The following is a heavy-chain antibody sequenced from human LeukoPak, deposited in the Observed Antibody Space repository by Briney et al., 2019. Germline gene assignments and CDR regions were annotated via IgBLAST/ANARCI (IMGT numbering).Heavy chain of an antibody. CDR1: GGSISSHY. CDR3: ARGVAGSSGSYYYYGMDV. Sequence: PSETLSLTCTVSGGSISSHYRSRIRQPPGKGLEWIGYIYYSGSTDYNPSLKSRITISVDSSKNQVSLKLSSVSAADTAVYYCARGVAGSSGSYYYYGMDVWGQGTTVTVSS. J-gene: IGHJ6*02. V-gene: IGHV4-59*08. D-gene: IGHD3-22*01. CDR2: IYYSGST.